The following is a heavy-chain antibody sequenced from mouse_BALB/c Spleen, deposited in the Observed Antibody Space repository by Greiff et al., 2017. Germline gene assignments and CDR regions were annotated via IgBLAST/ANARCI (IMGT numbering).Heavy chain of an antibody. CDR1: GYSITSDYA. V-gene: IGHV3-2*02. D-gene: IGHD4-1*01. CDR2: ISYSGST. J-gene: IGHJ1*01. Sequence: EVKLEESGPGLVKPSQSLSLTCTVTGYSITSDYAWNWIRQFPGNKLEWMGYISYSGSTSYNPSLKSRISITRDTSKNQFFLQLNSVTTEDTATYYCARSAGTGYWYFDVWGAGTTVTVSS. CDR3: ARSAGTGYWYFDV.